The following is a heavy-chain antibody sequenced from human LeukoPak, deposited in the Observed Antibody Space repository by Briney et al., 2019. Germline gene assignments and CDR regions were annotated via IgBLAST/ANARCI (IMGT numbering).Heavy chain of an antibody. V-gene: IGHV3-7*01. CDR3: ARVYVDYSYYFDY. D-gene: IGHD4-17*01. J-gene: IGHJ4*02. CDR2: IKQDGSEK. Sequence: PGGALRLSCGASGFTFSSYWMSWVRQAPGKGLEWVANIKQDGSEKYYVDSVKGRFTISRDNAKNSLYLQMNSLRAEDTAVYYCARVYVDYSYYFDYWGQGTLVTVSS. CDR1: GFTFSSYW.